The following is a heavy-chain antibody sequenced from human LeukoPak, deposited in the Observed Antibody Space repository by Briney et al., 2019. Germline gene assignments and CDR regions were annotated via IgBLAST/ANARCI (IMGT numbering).Heavy chain of an antibody. J-gene: IGHJ6*02. V-gene: IGHV3-30*02. CDR3: ATEIIRRYNESRQDGMDV. CDR1: GFTFSNYG. Sequence: PGGSLRLSCAASGFTFSNYGMHWVRQAPGKGLEWVAVILNDGINKNYADSVKGRFTISRDNSKNTLYLQMNSLRAEDTALYYCATEIIRRYNESRQDGMDVWGQGTTVTVSS. CDR2: ILNDGINK. D-gene: IGHD1-26*01.